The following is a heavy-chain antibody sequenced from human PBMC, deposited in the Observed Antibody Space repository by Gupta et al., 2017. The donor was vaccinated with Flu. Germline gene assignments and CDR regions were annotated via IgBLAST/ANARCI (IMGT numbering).Heavy chain of an antibody. V-gene: IGHV2-5*01. CDR3: AHSPDSGYDPYYFDY. Sequence: QPPGKALEWLALIYWNGDKRYSPSLKNRLTITRDPSKNQVVLTVPNIDPVDTGTYYCAHSPDSGYDPYYFDYWGRGTLVTVSS. CDR2: IYWNGDK. D-gene: IGHD5-12*01. J-gene: IGHJ4*02.